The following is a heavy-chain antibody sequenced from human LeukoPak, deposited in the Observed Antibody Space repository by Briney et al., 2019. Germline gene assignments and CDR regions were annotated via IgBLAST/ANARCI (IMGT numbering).Heavy chain of an antibody. D-gene: IGHD3-10*01. Sequence: ASVTVSCKASGYTFNGYYMHWVRQAPGQGLEWMGWINPNSGGTNYAQKFQGRVTMTRDTSISTAYMELSRLRSDDTAVYYCARRGITMVRGVIITVGYHYYYMDVWGKGTTVTVSS. V-gene: IGHV1-2*02. CDR1: GYTFNGYY. CDR2: INPNSGGT. CDR3: ARRGITMVRGVIITVGYHYYYMDV. J-gene: IGHJ6*03.